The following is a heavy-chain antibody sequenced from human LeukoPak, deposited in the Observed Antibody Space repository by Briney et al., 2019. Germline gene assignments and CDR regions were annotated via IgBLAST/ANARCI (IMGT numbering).Heavy chain of an antibody. CDR1: GFTFSPYA. J-gene: IGHJ6*02. CDR2: ISGSGTST. Sequence: GGSLRLSCAASGFTFSPYAMNWVRQAPGKGLEWVSGISGSGTSTYYADSVKGRFNISRDNSKKTLYLHMSSLRAEDTALYIFARAKKGSPLPISYYYYAMDVWGQGTTVTVSS. D-gene: IGHD5-12*01. V-gene: IGHV3-23*01. CDR3: ARAKKGSPLPISYYYYAMDV.